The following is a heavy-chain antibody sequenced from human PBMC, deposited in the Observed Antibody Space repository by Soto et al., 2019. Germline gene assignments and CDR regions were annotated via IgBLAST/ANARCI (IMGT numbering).Heavy chain of an antibody. D-gene: IGHD3-9*01. Sequence: SETLSLTCGVYGGSFSGYYWSWIRQPPVKGLEWIGQINHGGSTKYNTSLRSRVTMSVDTSKNQFSLKLSSVTAADTALYYCARLVKWFDPWGQGTLVTV. CDR2: INHGGST. V-gene: IGHV4-34*01. CDR3: ARLVKWFDP. J-gene: IGHJ5*02. CDR1: GGSFSGYY.